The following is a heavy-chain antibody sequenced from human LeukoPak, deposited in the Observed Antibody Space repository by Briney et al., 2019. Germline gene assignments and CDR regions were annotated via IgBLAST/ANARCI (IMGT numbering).Heavy chain of an antibody. CDR3: AKSNGYGLVDI. J-gene: IGHJ3*02. CDR2: IRYDGSNK. V-gene: IGHV3-30*02. D-gene: IGHD3-10*01. Sequence: PGGSLRLSCAASGFTFSSYGMYWVRQAPGKGLEWVAFIRYDGSNKYYADSVKGRFTISRDNSKNTVYLQMNSLRPEDTAVYYCAKSNGYGLVDIWGQGTMVTVSS. CDR1: GFTFSSYG.